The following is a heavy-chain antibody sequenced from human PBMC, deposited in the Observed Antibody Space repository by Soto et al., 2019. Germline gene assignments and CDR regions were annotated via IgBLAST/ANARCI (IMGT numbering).Heavy chain of an antibody. CDR1: GLRFSTHG. CDR3: ARDRANYDNSGYPWFFDL. D-gene: IGHD3-22*01. CDR2: IWSDGTNK. V-gene: IGHV3-33*01. J-gene: IGHJ2*01. Sequence: PGGSLRLSCVASGLRFSTHGMHWVRQSPGKGLEWVGVIWSDGTNKYYADSLKGRFTITRDNAENTAYLQMDNLRVEDTAVYYCARDRANYDNSGYPWFFDLWGRGTLVTVSS.